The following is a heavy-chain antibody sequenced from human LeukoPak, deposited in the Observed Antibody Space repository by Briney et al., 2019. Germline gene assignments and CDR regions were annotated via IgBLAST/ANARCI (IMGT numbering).Heavy chain of an antibody. CDR2: ISYSGST. CDR1: GGSISSDY. CDR3: ARKISYISVFDY. V-gene: IGHV4-59*01. J-gene: IGHJ4*02. D-gene: IGHD2-15*01. Sequence: KTSETLSLTCTVSGGSISSDYWSWIRQPPGQGLEWIGYISYSGSTNYNPFLKSRITISVDTSGNQFSLKLSSVTAADMAVYYCARKISYISVFDYWGQGTLVTVSS.